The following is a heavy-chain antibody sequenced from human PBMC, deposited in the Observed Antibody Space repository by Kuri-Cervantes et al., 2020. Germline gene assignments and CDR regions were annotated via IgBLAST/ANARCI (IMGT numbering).Heavy chain of an antibody. Sequence: SETLSLTCAVSGGSISSSNWWSWVRQPPGKGLEWIGEIYHSGSTNYNPSLKSRVTISVDTSKNQFSLKLSSVTAADTAVYYCARVRIVVVVAAYFDYWGQGTLVTVSS. CDR3: ARVRIVVVVAAYFDY. D-gene: IGHD2-15*01. CDR1: GGSISSSNW. CDR2: IYHSGST. V-gene: IGHV4-4*02. J-gene: IGHJ4*02.